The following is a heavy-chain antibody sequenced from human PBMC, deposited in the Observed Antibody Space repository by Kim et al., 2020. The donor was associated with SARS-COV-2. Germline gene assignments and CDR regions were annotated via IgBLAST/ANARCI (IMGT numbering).Heavy chain of an antibody. CDR3: AQNPAAWRSSGYWYFDL. J-gene: IGHJ2*01. Sequence: VKGRFTISRDNSKNPLYMQMNSLRAEDTAVYYCAQNPAAWRSSGYWYFDLWGRGTLVTVSS. V-gene: IGHV3-23*01. D-gene: IGHD3-22*01.